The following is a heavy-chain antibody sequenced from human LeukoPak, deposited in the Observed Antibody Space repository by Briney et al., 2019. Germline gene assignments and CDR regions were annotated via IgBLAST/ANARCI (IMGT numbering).Heavy chain of an antibody. Sequence: GGSLRLSCAASGFNFSSYWMHWVRQAPGKGLVRVSRIKSDGTSTNYADSVKGRFTISRDNAKNTLHLQMNSLRADDTAVYYCAKGGASLFDYWGQGTLVTVSS. V-gene: IGHV3-74*01. J-gene: IGHJ4*02. CDR3: AKGGASLFDY. CDR2: IKSDGTST. D-gene: IGHD1-26*01. CDR1: GFNFSSYW.